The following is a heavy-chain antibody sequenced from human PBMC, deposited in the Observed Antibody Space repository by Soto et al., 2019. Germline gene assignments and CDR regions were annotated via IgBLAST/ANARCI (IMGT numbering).Heavy chain of an antibody. CDR2: MNTDGSTT. D-gene: IGHD1-26*01. CDR1: GFSFSSYW. CDR3: ARDSVTGMDV. V-gene: IGHV3-74*01. Sequence: EVQLVESGGSLVQPGGSLRLACAASGFSFSSYWMHWVRQAPGKGLVWVSRMNTDGSTTTYADSVKGRFTISRDNAKNTLYLQMNSLRADDTAVYYCARDSVTGMDVWGQGTTVTVSS. J-gene: IGHJ6*02.